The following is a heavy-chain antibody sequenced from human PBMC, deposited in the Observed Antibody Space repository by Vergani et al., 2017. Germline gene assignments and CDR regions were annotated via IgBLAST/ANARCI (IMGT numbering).Heavy chain of an antibody. CDR3: GGSGSYREINY. CDR1: GFTVSSNY. D-gene: IGHD3-10*01. J-gene: IGHJ4*02. Sequence: EVQLVETGGGLIQPGGSLRLSCAASGFTVSSNYMSWVRQAPGKGLEWVSVIYSGGSTYYADSVKGRFTISSDNSKNTLYLQMNSLRAEDTAVYYCGGSGSYREINYWGQGTLVTVSS. V-gene: IGHV3-53*02. CDR2: IYSGGST.